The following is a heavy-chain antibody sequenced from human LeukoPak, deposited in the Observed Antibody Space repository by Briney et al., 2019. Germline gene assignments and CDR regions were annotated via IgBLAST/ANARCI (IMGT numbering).Heavy chain of an antibody. CDR2: ISASGGST. J-gene: IGHJ6*02. Sequence: GGSLRLSCAASGFTFSSYAMSWVRQAPGKGLEWVSAISASGGSTYYADSVEGRFTVSRDNSKNTLYLQMNSLRAEDTAVYYCARDRAYGSGSYYPYYYYYGMDVWGQGTTVTVSS. D-gene: IGHD3-10*01. CDR3: ARDRAYGSGSYYPYYYYYGMDV. V-gene: IGHV3-23*01. CDR1: GFTFSSYA.